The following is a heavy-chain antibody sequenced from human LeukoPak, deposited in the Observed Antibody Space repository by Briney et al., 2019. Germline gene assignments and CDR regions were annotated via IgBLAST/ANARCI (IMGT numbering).Heavy chain of an antibody. CDR1: GFIFSSYS. CDR2: VSTDGTIK. V-gene: IGHV3-30*18. CDR3: VQEFNHEQWFVDI. J-gene: IGHJ2*01. Sequence: GRSLRLSCAASGFIFSSYSMHWVRQAPGKGLEWVAVVSTDGTIKYYADSMKGRFTVSRDNSKNTVDLQMNSLRVENTALYFCVQEFNHEQWFVDIWGRGTLVTVSS. D-gene: IGHD3-22*01.